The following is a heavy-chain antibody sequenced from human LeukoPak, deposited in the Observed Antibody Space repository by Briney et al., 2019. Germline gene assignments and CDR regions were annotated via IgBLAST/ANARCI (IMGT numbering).Heavy chain of an antibody. D-gene: IGHD2-2*01. CDR3: ARDPTQSSPFDY. CDR1: GFTFSSYA. V-gene: IGHV3-30-3*01. J-gene: IGHJ4*02. Sequence: PGRSLRLSCAASGFTFSSYAMHWVRQAPGKGLEWVAVISYDGSNKYYADSVKGRFTISRDNSKNTLYLQMNSLRAEDTAVYYCARDPTQSSPFDYWGQGTLVTVSS. CDR2: ISYDGSNK.